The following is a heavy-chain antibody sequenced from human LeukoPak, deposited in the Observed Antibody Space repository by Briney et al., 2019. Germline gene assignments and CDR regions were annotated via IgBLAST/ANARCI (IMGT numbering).Heavy chain of an antibody. V-gene: IGHV3-9*01. Sequence: TGGSLRLSCAASGFTFDDYAMHWVRQAPGKGLEWVSGISWNSGSIGYADSVKDRFTISRDNAKNSLYLQMNSLRAEDTALYYCAKEGEVRGQGTLVTVSS. CDR3: AKEGEV. J-gene: IGHJ4*02. CDR1: GFTFDDYA. CDR2: ISWNSGSI. D-gene: IGHD3-10*01.